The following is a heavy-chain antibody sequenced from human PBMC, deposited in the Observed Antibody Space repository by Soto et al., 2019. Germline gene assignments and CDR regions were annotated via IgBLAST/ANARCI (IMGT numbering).Heavy chain of an antibody. CDR3: ARVLRGRGSSTFDL. CDR1: GFIFTGHW. J-gene: IGHJ4*02. V-gene: IGHV3-74*03. Sequence: GGSLRLSCAASGFIFTGHWMHWVRQVPGKGLLWVSRINGDGSITTYADSVGGRFTISRDNAKNTLDLQMNNLSPEDTGLYYCARVLRGRGSSTFDLWGQGTLVTVSS. CDR2: INGDGSIT. D-gene: IGHD1-26*01.